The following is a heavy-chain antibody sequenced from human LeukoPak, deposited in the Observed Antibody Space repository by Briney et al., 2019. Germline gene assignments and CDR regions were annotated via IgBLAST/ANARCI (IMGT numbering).Heavy chain of an antibody. V-gene: IGHV4-4*02. CDR3: ARHGYTSGWVRS. J-gene: IGHJ4*02. D-gene: IGHD6-19*01. Sequence: SETLSLTCAVSGGSISSNNWWGWVRQPPGKGLEWIGEIYHSGSPNYNPSLKSRVTISVDKSRNHFSLNLSSVTAADTAVYYCARHGYTSGWVRSWGQGTLVTVST. CDR1: GGSISSNNW. CDR2: IYHSGSP.